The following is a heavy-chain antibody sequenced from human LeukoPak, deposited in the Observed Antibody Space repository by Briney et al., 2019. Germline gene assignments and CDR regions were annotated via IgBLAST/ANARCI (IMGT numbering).Heavy chain of an antibody. CDR1: GFTFSSYA. CDR3: ARAVSVALDY. J-gene: IGHJ4*02. V-gene: IGHV3-30-3*01. CDR2: ISYDGSNK. Sequence: GGSLRLSCAASGFTFSSYAMSWVRQAPGKGLEWVAVISYDGSNKYYADSVKGRFTISRDNSKNTLYLQMNSLRAEDTAVYYCARAVSVALDYWGQGTLVTVSS. D-gene: IGHD6-19*01.